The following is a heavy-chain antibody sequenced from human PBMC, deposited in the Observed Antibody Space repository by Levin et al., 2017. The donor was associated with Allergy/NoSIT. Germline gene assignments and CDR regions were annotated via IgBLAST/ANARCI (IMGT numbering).Heavy chain of an antibody. CDR3: ARGTTGYSSSWFYFDY. Sequence: GESLKISCAASGFTFSSYAMHWVRQAPGKGLEWVAVISYDGSNKYYADSVKGRFTISRDNSKNTLYLQMNSLRAEDTAVYYCARGTTGYSSSWFYFDYWGQGTLVTVSS. CDR1: GFTFSSYA. J-gene: IGHJ4*02. D-gene: IGHD6-13*01. CDR2: ISYDGSNK. V-gene: IGHV3-30-3*01.